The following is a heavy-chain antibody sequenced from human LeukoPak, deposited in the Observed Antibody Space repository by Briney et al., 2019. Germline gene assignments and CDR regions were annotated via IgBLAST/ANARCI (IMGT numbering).Heavy chain of an antibody. CDR3: AKESGYDVDFDY. CDR1: GFTVSSNY. V-gene: IGHV3-23*01. Sequence: PGGSLRLSCAASGFTVSSNYMSWVRQAPGKGLEWVSIISGSGDSTYYADSVKGRFTISRDNSKNTLYLQMNSLRADDTAVYYCAKESGYDVDFDYWGQGTLVTVSS. J-gene: IGHJ4*02. CDR2: ISGSGDST. D-gene: IGHD5-12*01.